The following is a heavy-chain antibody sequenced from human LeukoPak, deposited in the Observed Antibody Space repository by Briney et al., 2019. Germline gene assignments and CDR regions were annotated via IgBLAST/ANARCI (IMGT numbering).Heavy chain of an antibody. CDR3: ARVLRFGELFPLYYYYGMDV. CDR1: GFTFSSYG. CDR2: IWYDGSNK. J-gene: IGHJ6*02. D-gene: IGHD3-10*01. V-gene: IGHV3-33*01. Sequence: GGSLRLSCAASGFTFSSYGMHWVRQAPGKGLEWVAVIWYDGSNKYYADSVKGRFTISRDNSKNTLYLQMNSLRAEDTAVYYCARVLRFGELFPLYYYYGMDVWGQGTTVTVSS.